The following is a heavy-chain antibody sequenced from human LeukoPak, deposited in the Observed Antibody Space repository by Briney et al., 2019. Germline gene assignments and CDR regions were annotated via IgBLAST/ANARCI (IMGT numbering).Heavy chain of an antibody. J-gene: IGHJ4*02. D-gene: IGHD2-15*01. CDR2: IYPGDSNT. Sequence: GESLKISCKGSGYSFTSYWIGWVRQMPGKGLEWMGIIYPGDSNTRYSPSFQGQVTISADKSISTDYLQWSSLKASDTAVYYCARHACRGGNCYSVDYWGQGTLVTVSS. CDR3: ARHACRGGNCYSVDY. V-gene: IGHV5-51*01. CDR1: GYSFTSYW.